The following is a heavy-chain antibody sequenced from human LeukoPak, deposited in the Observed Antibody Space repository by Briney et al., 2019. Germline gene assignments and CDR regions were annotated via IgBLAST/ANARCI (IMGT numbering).Heavy chain of an antibody. CDR1: GFTLKTFK. CDR3: ARVRRDGYYFDS. J-gene: IGHJ4*02. CDR2: ISSDSTYT. V-gene: IGHV3-21*01. D-gene: IGHD5-24*01. Sequence: GGSLRLSCVVSGFTLKTFKMNWVRQTPGQGLEWVSSISSDSTYTSYADSVKGRFTISGDNAKSSMYLQMDSLRAEDTAVYYCARVRRDGYYFDSWGQGTLVTVSS.